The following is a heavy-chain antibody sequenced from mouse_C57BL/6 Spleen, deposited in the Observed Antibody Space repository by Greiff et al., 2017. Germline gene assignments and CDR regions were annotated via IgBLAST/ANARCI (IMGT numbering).Heavy chain of an antibody. CDR3: AREEKLQLRAFAY. Sequence: QVQLQQSDAELVKPGASVKISCKVSGYTFTDHTIHWMKQRPEQGLEWIGYIYPRDGSTKYNEKFKGKATLTADKSSSTTYMQLNSLTSEDSAVDFCAREEKLQLRAFAYWGQGTLVTVSA. V-gene: IGHV1-78*01. D-gene: IGHD3-1*01. J-gene: IGHJ3*01. CDR2: IYPRDGST. CDR1: GYTFTDHT.